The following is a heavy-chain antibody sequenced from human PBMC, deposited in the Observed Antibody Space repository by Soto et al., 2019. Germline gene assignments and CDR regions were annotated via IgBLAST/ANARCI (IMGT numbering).Heavy chain of an antibody. J-gene: IGHJ6*03. D-gene: IGHD2-15*01. Sequence: EVQLLEYGGGLVQPGGSRRLSCAASGFTFSSYAMSWVRQAPGKGLEWVSTISDSGSTYYADSVKGRFTISRDISKNTLYVQMSSLRAEDTAVYYCAKGGEGYCSGTSCLYHMDAWGKGTTVTVSS. V-gene: IGHV3-23*01. CDR3: AKGGEGYCSGTSCLYHMDA. CDR2: ISDSGST. CDR1: GFTFSSYA.